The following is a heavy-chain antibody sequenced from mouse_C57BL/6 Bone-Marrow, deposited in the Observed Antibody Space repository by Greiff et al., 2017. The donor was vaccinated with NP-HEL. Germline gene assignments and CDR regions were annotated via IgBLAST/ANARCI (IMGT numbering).Heavy chain of an antibody. CDR3: TTGGSSPYAMDY. D-gene: IGHD1-1*01. CDR2: IDPENGDT. V-gene: IGHV14-4*01. Sequence: EVQLQQSGAELVRPGASVKLSCTVSGFNIKDDYMHWVKQRPEQGLEWIGWIDPENGDTEYASQFQGTATITADTSSNTAYLQLSSLTSEDTAVYYCTTGGSSPYAMDYWGQGTSVTVSS. CDR1: GFNIKDDY. J-gene: IGHJ4*01.